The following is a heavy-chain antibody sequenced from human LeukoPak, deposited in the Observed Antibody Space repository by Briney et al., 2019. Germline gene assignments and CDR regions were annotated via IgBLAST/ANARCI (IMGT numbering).Heavy chain of an antibody. V-gene: IGHV5-51*01. D-gene: IGHD6-13*01. CDR3: ARGGSSWSSAFDS. CDR1: GYSFTSYW. J-gene: IGHJ4*02. CDR2: IYPGDSDS. Sequence: GESLKISCKASGYSFTSYWIGWVRQVPGKGLEWMGIIYPGDSDSRYSPSFQGQITISADKSISTAYMQWSSLKASDTAMYYCARGGSSWSSAFDSWGQGTLVTVSS.